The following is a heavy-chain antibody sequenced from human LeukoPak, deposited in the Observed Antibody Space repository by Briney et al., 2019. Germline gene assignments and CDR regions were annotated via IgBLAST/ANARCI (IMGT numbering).Heavy chain of an antibody. CDR1: GFTVSSNY. D-gene: IGHD3-10*01. CDR3: AKDRWAARVIIDAFDI. J-gene: IGHJ3*02. V-gene: IGHV3-53*01. Sequence: PGGSLRLACAASGFTVSSNYMSWVRQAPGKGLEGVSVIYSGGSTYYADSVKGRFTISRDNSKNTLYLQMNSLKVEDTAVYYCAKDRWAARVIIDAFDIWGQGTMVTVSS. CDR2: IYSGGST.